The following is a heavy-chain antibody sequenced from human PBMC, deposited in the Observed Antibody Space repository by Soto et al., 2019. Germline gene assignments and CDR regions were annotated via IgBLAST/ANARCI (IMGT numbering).Heavy chain of an antibody. V-gene: IGHV3-33*01. J-gene: IGHJ6*02. D-gene: IGHD4-17*01. Sequence: GGSLRLSCAASGFTFSSYGMHWVRQAPGKGLEWVAVIWYDGSNKYYADSVKGRFTISRDNSKNTLYLQMNSLRAEDTAVYYWARTHRPRTVTTRYYYGMDVWGQGTTVTVSS. CDR3: ARTHRPRTVTTRYYYGMDV. CDR2: IWYDGSNK. CDR1: GFTFSSYG.